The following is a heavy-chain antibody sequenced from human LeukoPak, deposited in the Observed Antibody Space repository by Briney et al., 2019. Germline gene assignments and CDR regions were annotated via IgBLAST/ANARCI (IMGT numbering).Heavy chain of an antibody. CDR2: ISYDGSNK. Sequence: GGSLRLSCVASGFPFSSYTMHWVRQAPGKGLEWVAFISYDGSNKYYADSVKGRFTISRDNAKNSLYLQMNSLRAEDTAVYYCARANYGMDVWGQGTTVTVSS. CDR3: ARANYGMDV. J-gene: IGHJ6*02. V-gene: IGHV3-30-3*01. CDR1: GFPFSSYT.